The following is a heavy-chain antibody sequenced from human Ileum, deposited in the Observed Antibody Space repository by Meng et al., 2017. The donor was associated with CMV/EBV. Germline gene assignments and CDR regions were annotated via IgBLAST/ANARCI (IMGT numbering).Heavy chain of an antibody. CDR3: VGDWGPYKSRGYFDP. CDR2: IYYSGST. J-gene: IGHJ5*02. D-gene: IGHD5-12*01. CDR1: GDYNSSGNYY. V-gene: IGHV4-39*07. Sequence: KLRGWGPGLGTPSESLSLTCSVSGDYNSSGNYYWGWIRQPPGKDLEWIGSIYYSGSTYDNPSLKSRVTMSVDPSKNQFSLRLSSVTAADTAIYYRVGDWGPYKSRGYFDPWGQGTLVTVSS.